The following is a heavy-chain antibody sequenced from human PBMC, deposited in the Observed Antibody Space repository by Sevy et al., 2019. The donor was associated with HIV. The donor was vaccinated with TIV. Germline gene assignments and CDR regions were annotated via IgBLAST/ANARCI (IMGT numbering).Heavy chain of an antibody. Sequence: GGSLRLSCAASGFTFSSYAMSWVRQAPGKGLEWVSAISGSGGSTYYADSVKGRFTISRDNSKNTLYLQMNSLRDEDTAVYYCAKDQNWGSRTIGWSDPWGQGALVTVSS. D-gene: IGHD7-27*01. CDR3: AKDQNWGSRTIGWSDP. CDR1: GFTFSSYA. J-gene: IGHJ5*02. V-gene: IGHV3-23*01. CDR2: ISGSGGST.